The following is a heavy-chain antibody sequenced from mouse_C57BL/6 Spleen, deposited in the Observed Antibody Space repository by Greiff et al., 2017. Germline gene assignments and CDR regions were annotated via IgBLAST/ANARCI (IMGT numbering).Heavy chain of an antibody. CDR1: GYTFTSYW. D-gene: IGHD2-4*01. CDR3: ARRGYDYDPYAMDY. J-gene: IGHJ4*01. CDR2: INPSNGGT. V-gene: IGHV1-53*01. Sequence: QVHVKQPGTELVKPGASVKLSCKASGYTFTSYWMHWVKQRPGQGLEWIGNINPSNGGTNYNEKFKSKATLTVDKSSSTAYMQLSSLTSEDSAVYYCARRGYDYDPYAMDYWGQGTSVTVSS.